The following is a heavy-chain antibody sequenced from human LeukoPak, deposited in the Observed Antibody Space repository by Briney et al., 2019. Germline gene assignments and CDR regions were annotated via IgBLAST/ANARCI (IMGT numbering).Heavy chain of an antibody. J-gene: IGHJ6*02. CDR3: AFLHTLAYCGGDCPYGMDV. Sequence: PSETLSLTCTVSGGSISSSSYYWGWIRQPPGKGLEWVGSIYYSGSTYYNPSLKSRVTISVDTSKNQFSLKLSSVTAADTAVYYCAFLHTLAYCGGDCPYGMDVWGQGTTVTVSS. V-gene: IGHV4-39*07. CDR2: IYYSGST. D-gene: IGHD2-21*02. CDR1: GGSISSSSYY.